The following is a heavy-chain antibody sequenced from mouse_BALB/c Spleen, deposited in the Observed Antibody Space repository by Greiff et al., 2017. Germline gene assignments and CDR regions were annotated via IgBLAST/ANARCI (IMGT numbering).Heavy chain of an antibody. J-gene: IGHJ4*01. V-gene: IGHV1-9*01. CDR2: ILPGSGST. CDR1: GYTFSSYW. Sequence: QVQLKESGAELMKPGASVKISCKATGYTFSSYWIEWVKQRPGHGLEWIGEILPGSGSTNYNEKFKGKATFTADTSSNTAYMQLSSLTSEDSAVYYCASPHYYGYYAMDYWGQGTSVTVSS. D-gene: IGHD1-2*01. CDR3: ASPHYYGYYAMDY.